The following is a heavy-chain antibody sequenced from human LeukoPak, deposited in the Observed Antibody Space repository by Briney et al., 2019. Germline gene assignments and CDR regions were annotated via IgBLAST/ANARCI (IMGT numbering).Heavy chain of an antibody. D-gene: IGHD5-12*01. Sequence: PGGSLRLSCAASGITFSRSAMHWVRQAPGKGLEWVAIISYDGTNKYYLDSVKGRFTISRDNSKNTLYLQMHSLRAEDTAVYYCTRGTVPGLATTYGTYFDPWGQGTLVTVSS. J-gene: IGHJ4*02. CDR1: GITFSRSA. CDR2: ISYDGTNK. CDR3: TRGTVPGLATTYGTYFDP. V-gene: IGHV3-30*04.